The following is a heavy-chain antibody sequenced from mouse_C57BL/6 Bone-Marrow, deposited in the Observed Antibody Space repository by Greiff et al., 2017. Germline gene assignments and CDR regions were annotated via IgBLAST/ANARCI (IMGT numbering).Heavy chain of an antibody. Sequence: QVQLQQPGAELVKPGASVKVSCKASGYTFTSYWMHWVKQRPGQGLEWIGRIHPSDSDTNYNQKFKGKATLTVDKSSSTAYMQPSSLTSEDSAVYYGAIGTITAVQVYFDYWGQGTTLTVSS. CDR2: IHPSDSDT. CDR1: GYTFTSYW. CDR3: AIGTITAVQVYFDY. D-gene: IGHD1-1*01. J-gene: IGHJ2*01. V-gene: IGHV1-74*01.